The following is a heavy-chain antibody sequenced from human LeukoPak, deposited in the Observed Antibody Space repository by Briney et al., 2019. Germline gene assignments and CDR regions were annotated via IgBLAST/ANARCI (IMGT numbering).Heavy chain of an antibody. J-gene: IGHJ4*02. CDR1: GFIVRTTY. CDR2: LYTGGGT. V-gene: IGHV3-53*01. Sequence: GGSLGLSCAASGFIVRTTYMSWVRQAPGKGLEWVSVLYTGGGTDHSDSVKGRFIVSRDNSKNTLSLQMNSLRAEDTAIYYCTISGYRHPYHFDSWGQGTLVIVSS. D-gene: IGHD1-20*01. CDR3: TISGYRHPYHFDS.